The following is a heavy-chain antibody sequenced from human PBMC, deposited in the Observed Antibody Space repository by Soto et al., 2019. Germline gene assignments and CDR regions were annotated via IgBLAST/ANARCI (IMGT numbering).Heavy chain of an antibody. J-gene: IGHJ5*02. V-gene: IGHV4-61*01. D-gene: IGHD6-13*01. CDR1: GGSVSSGSYY. CDR3: ASIAAAQENWFDP. Sequence: SETLSLTCTVSGGSVSSGSYYWSWIRQPPGKGLEWIGYIYYSGSTNYNPSLKSRVTISVDTSKNQLSLKLSSVTAADTAVYYCASIAAAQENWFDPWGQGTLVTVSS. CDR2: IYYSGST.